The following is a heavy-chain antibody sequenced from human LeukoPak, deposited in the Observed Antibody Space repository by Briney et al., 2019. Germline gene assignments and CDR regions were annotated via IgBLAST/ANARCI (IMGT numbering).Heavy chain of an antibody. CDR1: GFTFSSFR. CDR2: INSDGITT. V-gene: IGHV3-74*01. J-gene: IGHJ4*02. CDR3: ARTQYGGAYGDY. Sequence: PGGSLRLSCAASGFTFSSFRMHWVRQAPGKGLVWVSRINSDGITTTYADSVKGRFTIFRDNAENTLYLQMNSLRAEDTAVDYCARTQYGGAYGDYWGQGTLVTVSS. D-gene: IGHD1-26*01.